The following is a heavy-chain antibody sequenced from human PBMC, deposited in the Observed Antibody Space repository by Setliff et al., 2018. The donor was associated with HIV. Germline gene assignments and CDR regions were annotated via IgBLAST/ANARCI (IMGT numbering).Heavy chain of an antibody. V-gene: IGHV1-2*02. D-gene: IGHD6-6*01. J-gene: IGHJ1*01. CDR2: INPHTGVT. CDR3: ARDPAPSSSASYFQH. Sequence: ASVKVSCKTSGYIFIRYYIFWVRQAPGQGLEWMGNINPHTGVTKYAEKFQGRVTMTRDTSINTIYMELSRLRSEDTAVYYCARDPAPSSSASYFQHWGQGTPVTVSS. CDR1: GYIFIRYY.